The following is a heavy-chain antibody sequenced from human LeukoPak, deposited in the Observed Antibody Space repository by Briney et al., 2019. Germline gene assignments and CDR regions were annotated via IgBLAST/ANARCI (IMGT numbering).Heavy chain of an antibody. J-gene: IGHJ4*02. CDR2: INPNSGGS. Sequence: ASVKVSCKASGYTFTGYYMHWVRQARGQGLEWMGWINPNSGGSNYVRRFRGGVTMNRERSISTAYMELRRLRSDDTAVYYCARGERDYYVSSGYYYFDSWGQGTLVTVSS. CDR1: GYTFTGYY. CDR3: ARGERDYYVSSGYYYFDS. V-gene: IGHV1-2*02. D-gene: IGHD3-22*01.